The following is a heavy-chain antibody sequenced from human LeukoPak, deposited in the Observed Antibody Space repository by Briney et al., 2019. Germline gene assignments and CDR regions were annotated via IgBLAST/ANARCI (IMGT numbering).Heavy chain of an antibody. J-gene: IGHJ4*02. CDR2: IKSKTDGGTT. D-gene: IGHD2-2*02. Sequence: GGSLRLSCAASGFTFSNAWMSWVRQAPGKGLEWVGRIKSKTDGGTTDYAAPVKGRFTISRDDSKNTLYLQMNSLQTEDTAVYYCTTFSDYTSSICYTNYWGQGTLVTVSS. CDR1: GFTFSNAW. V-gene: IGHV3-15*01. CDR3: TTFSDYTSSICYTNY.